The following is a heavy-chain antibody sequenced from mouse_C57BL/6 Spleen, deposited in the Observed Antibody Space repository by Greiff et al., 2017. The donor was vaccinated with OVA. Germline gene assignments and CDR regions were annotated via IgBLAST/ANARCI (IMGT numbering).Heavy chain of an antibody. CDR1: GFNIKNTY. Sequence: VQLQQSVAELVRPGASVKLSCQASGFNIKNTYMHWVKQRPEQGLEWIGRLDPANGNPKYAQTFPGKATITADTSSNTAYLQLSSLTSEDTAIDSCASAYYGSSYDYWGQGTTLTVSS. J-gene: IGHJ2*01. V-gene: IGHV14-3*01. CDR2: LDPANGNP. CDR3: ASAYYGSSYDY. D-gene: IGHD1-1*01.